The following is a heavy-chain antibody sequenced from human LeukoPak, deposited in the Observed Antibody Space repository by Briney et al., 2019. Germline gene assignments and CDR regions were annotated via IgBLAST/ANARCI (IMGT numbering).Heavy chain of an antibody. Sequence: ASVKVSCKASGYTFTSYGISWVRQAPGQGLEWMGRISAYNGNTNYAQKLQGRVTMTTDTSTSTAYMELRSLRSDDTAVYYCARDFITMVRGVVRMFDPWGQGTLVTVSS. V-gene: IGHV1-18*01. D-gene: IGHD3-10*01. J-gene: IGHJ5*02. CDR3: ARDFITMVRGVVRMFDP. CDR1: GYTFTSYG. CDR2: ISAYNGNT.